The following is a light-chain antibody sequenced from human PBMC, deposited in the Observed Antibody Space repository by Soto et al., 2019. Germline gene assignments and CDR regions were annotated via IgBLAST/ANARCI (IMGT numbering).Light chain of an antibody. V-gene: IGKV1-6*01. J-gene: IGKJ4*01. Sequence: IQMTQSPSSLSASVGDRVTITCRASQGVRDDVGWYQQKPGKAPKLLIYSASTLQSGVPSRFSGSGSGTDFTLTISGLHPEDFATYYWLQESNYPLTFGGGTNVDIK. CDR3: LQESNYPLT. CDR1: QGVRDD. CDR2: SAS.